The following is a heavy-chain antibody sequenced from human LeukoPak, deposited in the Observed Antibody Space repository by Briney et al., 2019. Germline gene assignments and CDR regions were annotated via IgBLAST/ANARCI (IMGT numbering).Heavy chain of an antibody. CDR1: GGSFSDYY. V-gene: IGHV4-34*01. CDR3: ARVQDFDTSGYYLGY. J-gene: IGHJ4*02. Sequence: SETLSLTCAVYGGSFSDYYWSWIRQPPGKGLEWIGEINHSGSTNYNPSLKSRVTISVDTSKNQFSLKLSSVTAADTAMYYCARVQDFDTSGYYLGYWGQGTLVTVSS. D-gene: IGHD3-22*01. CDR2: INHSGST.